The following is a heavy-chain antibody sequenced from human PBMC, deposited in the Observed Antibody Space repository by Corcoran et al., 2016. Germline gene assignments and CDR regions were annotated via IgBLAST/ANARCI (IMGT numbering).Heavy chain of an antibody. D-gene: IGHD6-19*01. CDR1: GGTFSSYA. V-gene: IGHV1-69*06. Sequence: QVQLVQSGAEVKKPGSSVKVSCKASGGTFSSYAISWVRQAPGQGLEWMVGIIAIFGTANYAQKFQGRVTITADKATSTAYMELSRLRTEDTAVYYGAGSQITARIAGACYFGYWGQGTLVTVSS. CDR3: AGSQITARIAGACYFGY. J-gene: IGHJ4*02. CDR2: IIAIFGTA.